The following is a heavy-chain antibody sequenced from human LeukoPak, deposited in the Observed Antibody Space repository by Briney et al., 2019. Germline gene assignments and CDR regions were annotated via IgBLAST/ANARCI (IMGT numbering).Heavy chain of an antibody. D-gene: IGHD5-24*01. V-gene: IGHV3-74*01. J-gene: IGHJ4*02. Sequence: GGSLRLSCAASGFTFSSYWMHWVRQSPGKGLVWVSRINSDGSSTNYADSVKGRFTISRDNAKNTVHVQMSSLRAEDTGVYYCTRDRGDGYVHFDYWGQGALVTVSS. CDR2: INSDGSST. CDR1: GFTFSSYW. CDR3: TRDRGDGYVHFDY.